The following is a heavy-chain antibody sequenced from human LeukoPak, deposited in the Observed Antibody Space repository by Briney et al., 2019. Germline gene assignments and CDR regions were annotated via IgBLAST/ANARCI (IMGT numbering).Heavy chain of an antibody. CDR2: IYHSGST. CDR1: GGSISSGGYS. J-gene: IGHJ6*02. V-gene: IGHV4-30-2*01. CDR3: ARANCSSTSCYGYYYYGMDV. Sequence: SETLSLTCAVSGGSISSGGYSWSWIRQPPGKGLEWIGYIYHSGSTYYNPSLKSRVTISVDRSKNQFSLKLSSVTAADTAVYYCARANCSSTSCYGYYYYGMDVWGQGTTVTVSS. D-gene: IGHD2-2*01.